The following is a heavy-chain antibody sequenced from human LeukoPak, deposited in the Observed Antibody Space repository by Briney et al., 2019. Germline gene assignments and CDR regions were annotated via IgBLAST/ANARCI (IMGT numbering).Heavy chain of an antibody. V-gene: IGHV1-69*05. J-gene: IGHJ4*02. Sequence: SVKVSCKASGGTFTSYGISWVRQAPGQGLECMGWIIPIFGTANYAQKFQGRLTITTDESTSTAYMELSSLGSEDTAVYYCAREGDYGDYASDCWGQRTLVTVSS. CDR1: GGTFTSYG. CDR2: IIPIFGTA. CDR3: AREGDYGDYASDC. D-gene: IGHD4-17*01.